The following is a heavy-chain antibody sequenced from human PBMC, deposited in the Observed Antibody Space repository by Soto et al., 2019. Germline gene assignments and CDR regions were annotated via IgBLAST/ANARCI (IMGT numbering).Heavy chain of an antibody. Sequence: ASVKVSCKASGYTFTSYDINWVRRATGQGLEWMGWMNPNSGNTGYAQKFQGRVTMTRNTSISTAYMELSSLRSEDTPVSYCATLSPGYSFRSASRDQRGQGTL. V-gene: IGHV1-8*01. CDR2: MNPNSGNT. CDR3: ATLSPGYSFRSASRDQ. CDR1: GYTFTSYD. D-gene: IGHD5-18*01. J-gene: IGHJ4*02.